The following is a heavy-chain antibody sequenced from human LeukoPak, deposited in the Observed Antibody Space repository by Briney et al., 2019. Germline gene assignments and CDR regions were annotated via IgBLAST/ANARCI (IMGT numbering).Heavy chain of an antibody. V-gene: IGHV1-8*01. D-gene: IGHD3-3*01. CDR2: MNPNSGNT. Sequence: ASVKVSCKASGYTFTSYDINWARQAPGQGLERMGWMNPNSGNTGYAQKFQGRVTMTRNTSISTAYMELSSLRSEDTAVYYCARVLRDYDFWSGYLNYYGMDVWGQGTTVTVSS. J-gene: IGHJ6*02. CDR3: ARVLRDYDFWSGYLNYYGMDV. CDR1: GYTFTSYD.